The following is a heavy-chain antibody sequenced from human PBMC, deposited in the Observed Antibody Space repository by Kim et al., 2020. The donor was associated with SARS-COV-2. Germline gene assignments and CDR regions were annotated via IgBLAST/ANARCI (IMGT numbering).Heavy chain of an antibody. Sequence: ASVKVSCKASGYTFTSYAMHWVRQAPGQRLEWMGWINAGNGNTKYSQKYQGRVTITRDTSASTAYMELSSLRSEDTAVYYCARDGAHSGSYYKGVGSAKYYFDYWGQGTLVTVSS. J-gene: IGHJ4*02. CDR2: INAGNGNT. D-gene: IGHD3-10*01. CDR3: ARDGAHSGSYYKGVGSAKYYFDY. V-gene: IGHV1-3*01. CDR1: GYTFTSYA.